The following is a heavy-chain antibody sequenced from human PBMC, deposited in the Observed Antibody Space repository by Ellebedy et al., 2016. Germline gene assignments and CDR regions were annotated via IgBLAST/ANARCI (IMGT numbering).Heavy chain of an antibody. CDR3: ARAIIAAAGRGVNYGMDV. D-gene: IGHD6-13*01. CDR2: MNPNSGNT. V-gene: IGHV1-8*01. J-gene: IGHJ6*02. Sequence: ASVKVSXKASRYTFTSYDINWVRQATGQGLEWMGWMNPNSGNTGYAQKFQGRVTMTRNTSISTAYMELSSLRSEDTAVYYCARAIIAAAGRGVNYGMDVWGQGTTVTVSS. CDR1: RYTFTSYD.